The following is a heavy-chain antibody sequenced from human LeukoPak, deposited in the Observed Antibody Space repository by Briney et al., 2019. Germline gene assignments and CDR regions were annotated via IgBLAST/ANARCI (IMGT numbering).Heavy chain of an antibody. Sequence: SETLSLTCAISGYSISSGYYWGWIRQPPGKGLEWIGSIYHSGSTYYNPSLKSRVTISVDTSKNQFSLKLSSVTAADTAVYYCARHRDSGYDYYYYYMDVWRKGTTVTVSS. V-gene: IGHV4-38-2*01. D-gene: IGHD5-12*01. CDR1: GYSISSGYY. J-gene: IGHJ6*03. CDR3: ARHRDSGYDYYYYYMDV. CDR2: IYHSGST.